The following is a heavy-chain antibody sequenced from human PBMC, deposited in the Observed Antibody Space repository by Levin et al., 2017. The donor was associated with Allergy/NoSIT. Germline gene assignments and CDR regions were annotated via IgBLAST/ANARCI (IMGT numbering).Heavy chain of an antibody. Sequence: GGSLRLSCAASGFTFSNYAMSWVRQAPGKGLEWVSAISGSGGGTYYGDSVKGRFTISRDNSKNTLYLQMNSLRAEDTAVYYCAKGLRYNEYDWDFDYWGQGTLVTVSS. V-gene: IGHV3-23*01. CDR2: ISGSGGGT. D-gene: IGHD3-16*01. J-gene: IGHJ4*02. CDR3: AKGLRYNEYDWDFDY. CDR1: GFTFSNYA.